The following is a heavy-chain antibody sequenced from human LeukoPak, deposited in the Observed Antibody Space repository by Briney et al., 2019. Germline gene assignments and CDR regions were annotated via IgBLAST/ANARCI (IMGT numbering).Heavy chain of an antibody. CDR2: IRRDGSEK. D-gene: IGHD3-10*01. V-gene: IGHV3-7*01. Sequence: GGSLRLSCAALGFTFSNYWMSCVRQAPGKGLEWVANIRRDGSEKQYVDSVKGRFTIPRDNAKNSLYLQMNSLRAEDMSVFVCVRASRSRTSCCGQGTLATVSS. CDR3: VRASRSRTSC. CDR1: GFTFSNYW. J-gene: IGHJ4*02.